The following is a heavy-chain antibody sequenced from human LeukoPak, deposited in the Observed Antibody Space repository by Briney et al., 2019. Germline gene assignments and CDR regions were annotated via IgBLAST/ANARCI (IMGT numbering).Heavy chain of an antibody. Sequence: PSETLSLTCTVSGGSISGTSYYWGWIRQPPGKGLEWIGSLSYSGSTYYNPSLKSRVTISVDTSKNQFSLKLSSVTAADTAVYYCALIAAAYYFDYWGQGTLVTVSS. J-gene: IGHJ4*02. V-gene: IGHV4-39*01. D-gene: IGHD6-13*01. CDR3: ALIAAAYYFDY. CDR1: GGSISGTSYY. CDR2: LSYSGST.